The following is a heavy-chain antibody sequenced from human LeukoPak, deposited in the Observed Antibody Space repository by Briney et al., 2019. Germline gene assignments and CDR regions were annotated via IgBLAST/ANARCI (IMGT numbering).Heavy chain of an antibody. CDR2: IYYSGST. CDR3: ARDNDSSGYYYLGRWFDP. V-gene: IGHV4-59*01. Sequence: PSETLSLTCTVSGGSISSYYWSWIRQPPGKGLEWIGYIYYSGSTNYNPSLKSRVTISVDTSKNQFSLKLSSVTAADTAVYYCARDNDSSGYYYLGRWFDPWGQGTLVTVSS. D-gene: IGHD3-22*01. CDR1: GGSISSYY. J-gene: IGHJ5*02.